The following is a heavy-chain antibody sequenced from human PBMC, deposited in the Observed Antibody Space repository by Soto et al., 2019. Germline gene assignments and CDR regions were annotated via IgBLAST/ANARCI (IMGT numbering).Heavy chain of an antibody. CDR1: GYSFTSYW. CDR3: ARYCIRGYGYNWFDP. J-gene: IGHJ5*02. V-gene: IGHV5-51*01. D-gene: IGHD2-15*01. CDR2: IYPGDSDT. Sequence: GESLKISCKGSGYSFTSYWIGWVRQMPGKGLEWMGIIYPGDSDTRYSPSFQGQVTISADKSISTAYLQWSSLKASDTAMYYCARYCIRGYGYNWFDPWGQGTLVTVSS.